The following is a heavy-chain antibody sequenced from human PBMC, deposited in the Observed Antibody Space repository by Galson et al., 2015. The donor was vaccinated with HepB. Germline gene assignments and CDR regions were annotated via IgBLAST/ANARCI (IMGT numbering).Heavy chain of an antibody. Sequence: SLRLSCAASGFTFSSYSMNWVRQAPGKGLEWVSSISSSSSYIYYADSVKGRFTISRDNAKNSLYLQMNSLRAEDTAVYYCARESYGDGYFDYWGQGTLVTVSS. V-gene: IGHV3-21*01. CDR1: GFTFSSYS. CDR2: ISSSSSYI. D-gene: IGHD4-17*01. CDR3: ARESYGDGYFDY. J-gene: IGHJ4*02.